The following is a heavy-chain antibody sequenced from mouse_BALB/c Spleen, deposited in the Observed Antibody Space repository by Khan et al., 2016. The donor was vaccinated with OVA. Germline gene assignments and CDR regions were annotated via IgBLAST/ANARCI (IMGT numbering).Heavy chain of an antibody. V-gene: IGHV9-3-1*01. CDR1: GYSFTNYV. CDR2: INTYIGEP. CDR3: ARGNRDFDY. Sequence: QIQLVQSGPELKKPGETVKISCKASGYSFTNYVMNWVKQAPGKGLKWMGWINTYIGEPIYSDDFKGRFAFSLETSASTAYLQIHNLKNEDTATYFCARGNRDFDYWGQGTTLTVSS. D-gene: IGHD2-1*01. J-gene: IGHJ2*01.